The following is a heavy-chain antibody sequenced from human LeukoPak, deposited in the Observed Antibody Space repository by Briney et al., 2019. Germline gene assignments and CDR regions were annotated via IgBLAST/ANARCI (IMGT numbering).Heavy chain of an antibody. D-gene: IGHD4-11*01. Sequence: GASVKVSCKASGYTFTSYTIHWVRQAPGQRLEWMGRINAGKGNTKYSQDFQGRVTITRDTSTSTAYMELSSLRSDDTAVYYCARDDNYGIFVNVDYWGQGTLVTVSS. CDR3: ARDDNYGIFVNVDY. J-gene: IGHJ4*02. V-gene: IGHV1-3*01. CDR1: GYTFTSYT. CDR2: INAGKGNT.